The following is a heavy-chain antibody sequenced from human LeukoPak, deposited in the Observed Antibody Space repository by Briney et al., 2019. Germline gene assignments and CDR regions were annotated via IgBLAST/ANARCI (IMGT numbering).Heavy chain of an antibody. CDR3: AKGYCSGGTCHSSYGMDV. V-gene: IGHV3-30*02. J-gene: IGHJ6*02. CDR1: GFTFSTYG. CDR2: IRYDGNNK. Sequence: PGGSLRLSCAASGFTFSTYGMHRVRQAPGKGLEWVTFIRYDGNNKYYTDSVKGRFTISRDNSKNTLYLQMNSLRAEDTAVYYCAKGYCSGGTCHSSYGMDVWGQGTTVTVSS. D-gene: IGHD2-15*01.